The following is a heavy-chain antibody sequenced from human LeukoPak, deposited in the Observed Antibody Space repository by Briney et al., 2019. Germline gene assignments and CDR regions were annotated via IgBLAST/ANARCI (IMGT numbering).Heavy chain of an antibody. Sequence: ETGGSLSLSCAASGFTFGSYSLNWARKAPGKGLEWVSSFSSSSSTIYYADSVKGRFTISRDNAKNSLYLQMNSLRAEDTAVYYCARDDIFWSGYGGVTVAFDIWGQGTMVTVSS. J-gene: IGHJ3*02. V-gene: IGHV3-48*01. D-gene: IGHD3-3*01. CDR3: ARDDIFWSGYGGVTVAFDI. CDR2: FSSSSSTI. CDR1: GFTFGSYS.